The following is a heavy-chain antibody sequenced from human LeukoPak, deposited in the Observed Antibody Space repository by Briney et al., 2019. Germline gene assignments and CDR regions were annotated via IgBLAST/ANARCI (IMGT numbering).Heavy chain of an antibody. Sequence: GASLKASCTASGYTLTRLHMHWVRQAPGPGLEWMVIINPSGGSTSYAQKFQGRITMTRDMSTSTVYMELSSLRSEDTAVYYCARESSFSASSDWGQGTLVTVSS. CDR1: GYTLTRLH. CDR3: ARESSFSASSD. J-gene: IGHJ4*02. CDR2: INPSGGST. D-gene: IGHD3-10*01. V-gene: IGHV1-46*01.